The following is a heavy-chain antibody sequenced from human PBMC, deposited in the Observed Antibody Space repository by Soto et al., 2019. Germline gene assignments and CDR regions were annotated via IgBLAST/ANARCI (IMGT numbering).Heavy chain of an antibody. CDR3: TTDSRTHCAPLFDY. V-gene: IGHV3-23*01. CDR2: ISGSGGST. Sequence: HPGGSLRLSCAASGFTFSSYAMSWVRQAPGKGLEWVSAISGSGGSTYYADSVKGRFTISRDNSKNTLYLQMNSLRAEDTAVYYCTTDSRTHCAPLFDYWGQGVLVTVSS. J-gene: IGHJ4*02. CDR1: GFTFSSYA. D-gene: IGHD2-21*01.